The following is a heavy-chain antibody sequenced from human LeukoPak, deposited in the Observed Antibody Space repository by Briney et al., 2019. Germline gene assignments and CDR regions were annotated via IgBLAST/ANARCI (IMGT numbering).Heavy chain of an antibody. J-gene: IGHJ4*02. CDR1: GFTFENYA. CDR3: ARGLTKSYYYDSSGYYPFDY. CDR2: ISGSGGST. D-gene: IGHD3-22*01. V-gene: IGHV3-23*01. Sequence: GGSLRLSCAASGFTFENYAMSWVRQAPGKGLEWVSAISGSGGSTYYADSVKGRFTISRDNSKNTLYLQMNSLRSEDTAVYYCARGLTKSYYYDSSGYYPFDYWGQGTLVTVSS.